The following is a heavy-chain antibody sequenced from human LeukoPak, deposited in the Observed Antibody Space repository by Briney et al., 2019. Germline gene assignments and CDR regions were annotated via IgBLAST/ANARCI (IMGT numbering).Heavy chain of an antibody. D-gene: IGHD5-12*01. CDR1: GFTFSSYE. CDR2: ISSSGRTI. J-gene: IGHJ4*02. V-gene: IGHV3-48*03. CDR3: ARHTDYDFAFDY. Sequence: GGSLRLSCAASGFTFSSYEMNWVRQAPGKGLEWVSYISSSGRTIHYADSVKGRFSISRDNAKNSLYLQMNSLRAEDTAVYYCARHTDYDFAFDYWGQGTLVTVSS.